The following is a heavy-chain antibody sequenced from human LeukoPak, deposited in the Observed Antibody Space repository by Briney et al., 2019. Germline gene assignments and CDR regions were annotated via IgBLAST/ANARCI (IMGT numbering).Heavy chain of an antibody. D-gene: IGHD6-6*01. Sequence: SVKVSCKASGGTFSSYAISWVRQAPGQGLEWMGGIIPIFGTANYAQKFQGRVTFTADESTSAAYMELSSLRSEDTAVYYCATEGSSSLSSFDYWGQGTLVTVSS. V-gene: IGHV1-69*13. CDR2: IIPIFGTA. J-gene: IGHJ4*02. CDR3: ATEGSSSLSSFDY. CDR1: GGTFSSYA.